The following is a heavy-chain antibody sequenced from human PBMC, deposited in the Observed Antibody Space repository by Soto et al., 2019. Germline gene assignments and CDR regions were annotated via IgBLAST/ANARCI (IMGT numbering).Heavy chain of an antibody. V-gene: IGHV1-18*01. Sequence: QVQLVQSGAEVKKPGASVKVSCKASGYTFTNYGISWVRQAPGQGLEWMAWIGAYNGNTNSAWKLQGRDTMTTDTSTSTAYMELRSLRSDDTAVYYCARDKKDSSSWYYFDYWGQGTLVTVSS. CDR2: IGAYNGNT. CDR3: ARDKKDSSSWYYFDY. D-gene: IGHD6-13*01. CDR1: GYTFTNYG. J-gene: IGHJ4*02.